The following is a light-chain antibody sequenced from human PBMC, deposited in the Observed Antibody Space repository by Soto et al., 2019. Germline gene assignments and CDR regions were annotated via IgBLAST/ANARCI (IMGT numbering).Light chain of an antibody. CDR1: TNDVGAYNY. V-gene: IGLV2-11*01. J-gene: IGLJ1*01. Sequence: ALTQPRSVSGSPGQSVTISCTGTTNDVGAYNYVSWYRQYPGKAPTLMIYDVSKRPSGVPDRFSGSKSANTASLTISGLQAEDEADYYCCSYAGGHTLFGTGTKVTVL. CDR2: DVS. CDR3: CSYAGGHTL.